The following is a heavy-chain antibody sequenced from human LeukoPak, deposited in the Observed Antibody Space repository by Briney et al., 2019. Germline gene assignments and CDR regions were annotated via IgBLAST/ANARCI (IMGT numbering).Heavy chain of an antibody. CDR1: GFTFSSYG. Sequence: GGSLRLSCAASGFTFSSYGMHWVRQAPGKGLEWVAVIWYDGSNKYYADSVKGRFTISRDNSKNTLYLQMNNLRAEDTATYYCARVEYSGTYSDAFDMWGQGTGVHVSS. CDR3: ARVEYSGTYSDAFDM. V-gene: IGHV3-33*01. D-gene: IGHD1-26*01. J-gene: IGHJ3*02. CDR2: IWYDGSNK.